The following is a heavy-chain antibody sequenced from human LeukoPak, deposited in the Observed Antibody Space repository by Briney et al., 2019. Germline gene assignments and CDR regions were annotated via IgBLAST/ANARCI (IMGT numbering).Heavy chain of an antibody. CDR2: IKPDGSEN. CDR1: GFTFKTYW. Sequence: PGGSLRLSCAASGFTFKTYWMSWVRQAPGKGLEWVANIKPDGSENYSVDYVKGRFTISRDNAKNSVFLHMNSLGVDDTAVYYCARGGTYGSFDYWGQGTLVTVSS. D-gene: IGHD3-10*01. CDR3: ARGGTYGSFDY. J-gene: IGHJ4*02. V-gene: IGHV3-7*02.